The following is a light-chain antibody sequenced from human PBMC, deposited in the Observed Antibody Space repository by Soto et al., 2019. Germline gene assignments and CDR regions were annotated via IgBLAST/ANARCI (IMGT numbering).Light chain of an antibody. V-gene: IGKV1-5*01. Sequence: DIQMTQSPSTLSASVGDRVTIACRASQSVSTYLAWYQQKAGKAPKLLIYGASTLQTGVPSRFSGSGSGTEFTLTISSLQPDDFATYYCQPYSSRVWSFGQGTKLQIK. J-gene: IGKJ2*03. CDR2: GAS. CDR1: QSVSTY. CDR3: QPYSSRVWS.